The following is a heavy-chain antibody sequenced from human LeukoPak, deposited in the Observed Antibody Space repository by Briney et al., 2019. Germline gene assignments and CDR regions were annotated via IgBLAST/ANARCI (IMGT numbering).Heavy chain of an antibody. Sequence: PGGSLRLSCAASGFTFSSYSMNWVRQAPGKGLEWVSSISRSSSYIYYADSVKGRFTISRDNAKNSLYLQMNSLRAEDTAVYYCAREVLYSGSYPWYFDYWGQGTLVTVSS. J-gene: IGHJ4*02. V-gene: IGHV3-21*01. CDR3: AREVLYSGSYPWYFDY. D-gene: IGHD1-26*01. CDR2: ISRSSSYI. CDR1: GFTFSSYS.